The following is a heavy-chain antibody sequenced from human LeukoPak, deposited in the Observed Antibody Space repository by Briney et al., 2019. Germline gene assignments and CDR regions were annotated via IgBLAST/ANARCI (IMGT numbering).Heavy chain of an antibody. CDR3: AKHPMIVVVIYYFDY. J-gene: IGHJ4*02. Sequence: AGPLRLSCAASGFTFSSYAMSWVRQAPGKGLEWVSAINGSGCSNYYADSVKGRFTISRDNSKNTLYLQMNSLRAEDTAVYYCAKHPMIVVVIYYFDYWGQGTLVTVSS. CDR1: GFTFSSYA. CDR2: INGSGCSN. V-gene: IGHV3-23*01. D-gene: IGHD3-22*01.